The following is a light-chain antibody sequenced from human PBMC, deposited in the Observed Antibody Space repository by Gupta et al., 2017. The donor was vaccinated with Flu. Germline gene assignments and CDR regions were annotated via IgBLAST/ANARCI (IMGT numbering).Light chain of an antibody. CDR1: QSVLYSSNNKNY. CDR2: WAS. Sequence: DIGMTQSPDSLAVSLGERAHINCKSSQSVLYSSNNKNYLAWYQQKPGQPPKLLIYWASTRESGVPDRFSGSGSGTDFTLTISSLQAEDVAVYYCQQYYSTPRTFGPGTKVEIK. CDR3: QQYYSTPRT. J-gene: IGKJ3*01. V-gene: IGKV4-1*01.